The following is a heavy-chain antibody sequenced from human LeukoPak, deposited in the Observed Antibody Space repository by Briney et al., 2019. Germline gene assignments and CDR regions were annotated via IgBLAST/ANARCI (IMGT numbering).Heavy chain of an antibody. J-gene: IGHJ6*03. CDR1: GFTFDDYG. CDR2: INWNGGST. Sequence: GGSLRLSXAASGFTFDDYGMSWVRQAPGKGLEWVSGINWNGGSTGYADSVKGRFTISRDNAKNSLYLQMNSPRAEDTALYYCARVYYYYYMDVWGKGTTVTVSS. CDR3: ARVYYYYYMDV. V-gene: IGHV3-20*04.